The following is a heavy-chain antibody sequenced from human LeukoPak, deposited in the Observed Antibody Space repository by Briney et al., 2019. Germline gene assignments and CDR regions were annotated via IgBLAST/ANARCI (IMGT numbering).Heavy chain of an antibody. V-gene: IGHV1-2*02. J-gene: IGHJ4*02. D-gene: IGHD6-6*01. CDR2: INPSSGGT. CDR1: GYTFTGYY. CDR3: ATLSIAARFDY. Sequence: GASVKVSCKASGYTFTGYYMHWVRQAPGQGLEWMGWINPSSGGTNYAQKFQGRVTMTRDTSISTAYMELSRLRSDDTAVYYCATLSIAARFDYWGQGTLVTVSS.